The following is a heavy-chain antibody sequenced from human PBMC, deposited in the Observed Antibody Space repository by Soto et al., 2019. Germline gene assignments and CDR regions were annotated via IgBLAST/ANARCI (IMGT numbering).Heavy chain of an antibody. D-gene: IGHD2-2*02. CDR2: ISYDGSNK. Sequence: QGQLVESGGGVVQPGRSLRLSCAASSFTFNNYDMHWVRQAPGKGLECVAVISYDGSNKYYTDSVKGRFTISRDNSNNTLSLPLRSLRAEDKAVYNCSRVGRLHCSSTTCYKYQSSFAAWGLGTLVTLSS. CDR3: SRVGRLHCSSTTCYKYQSSFAA. J-gene: IGHJ1*01. V-gene: IGHV3-30-3*01. CDR1: SFTFNNYD.